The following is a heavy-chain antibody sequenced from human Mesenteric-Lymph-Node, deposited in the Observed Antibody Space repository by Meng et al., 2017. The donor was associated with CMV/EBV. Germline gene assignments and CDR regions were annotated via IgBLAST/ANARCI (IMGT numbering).Heavy chain of an antibody. CDR1: GFTYGDYA. J-gene: IGHJ4*02. V-gene: IGHV3-30*04. D-gene: IGHD6-19*01. Sequence: GGSLRLSCAASGFTYGDYAMHWVRQAPGKGLEWVAVISSSGRTQYYADSVKGRFTISRDNSENTLYLQMNSLRAEDTAIYYCAKHRGDSSGWYVGDYFDYWGQGTLVTVSS. CDR2: ISSSGRTQ. CDR3: AKHRGDSSGWYVGDYFDY.